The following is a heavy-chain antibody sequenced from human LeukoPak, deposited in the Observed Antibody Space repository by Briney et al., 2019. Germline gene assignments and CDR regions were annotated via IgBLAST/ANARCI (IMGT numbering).Heavy chain of an antibody. Sequence: GGSLRLSCAASGFIFSSKGMTWVRQAPGKGLEWVSALSGSGDSIYYADSVKGRFTISRGNSKNTLYLQMNNLRAEDTATYYCAKDSPVMTSWGQGTLVTVSS. CDR1: GFIFSSKG. D-gene: IGHD2-21*01. V-gene: IGHV3-23*01. CDR2: LSGSGDSI. J-gene: IGHJ4*02. CDR3: AKDSPVMTS.